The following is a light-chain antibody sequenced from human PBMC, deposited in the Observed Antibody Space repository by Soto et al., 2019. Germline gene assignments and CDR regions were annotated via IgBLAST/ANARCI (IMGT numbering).Light chain of an antibody. V-gene: IGKV3-20*01. CDR1: QSVSSSY. Sequence: EIVLTQSPGTLSLSPGERATLSCRASQSVSSSYLAWYQQTPGQAPRLLIYGASSRATGIPDRFSGSGSGTDFTLTIRRLEPEDFAVYYCQQYGSSPVTFGPVTKVDIK. CDR3: QQYGSSPVT. J-gene: IGKJ3*01. CDR2: GAS.